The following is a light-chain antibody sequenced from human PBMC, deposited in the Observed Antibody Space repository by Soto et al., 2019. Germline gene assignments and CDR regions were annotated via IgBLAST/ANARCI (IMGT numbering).Light chain of an antibody. CDR1: KLGDKY. CDR2: KNS. Sequence: SYELTQPPSVSVSPGQTASITCSGDKLGDKYACWYQQKPGQSPVLVIYKNSKRPSGIPERFSGSNSGNTATLNISGTQAMDEADYYCQAWDSSTVVFGGGTKVTVL. V-gene: IGLV3-1*01. CDR3: QAWDSSTVV. J-gene: IGLJ2*01.